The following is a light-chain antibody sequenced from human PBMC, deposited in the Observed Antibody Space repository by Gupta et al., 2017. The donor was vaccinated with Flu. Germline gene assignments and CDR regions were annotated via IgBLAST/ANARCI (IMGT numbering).Light chain of an antibody. CDR2: AAS. Sequence: DIEMTQSPTSLAASVGDRVIITCRASQTISDYLNWYQQKPGKAPKLLIYAASSLQSGVPSRFSGSGSGTXFTLTIXRLQPEEFATYYCQQSFSTPITFGXGTKVEIK. CDR3: QQSFSTPIT. J-gene: IGKJ4*01. CDR1: QTISDY. V-gene: IGKV1-39*01.